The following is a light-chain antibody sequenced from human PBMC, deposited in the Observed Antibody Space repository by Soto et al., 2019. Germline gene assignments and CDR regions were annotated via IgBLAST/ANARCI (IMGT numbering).Light chain of an antibody. J-gene: IGLJ3*02. Sequence: QSVLTQPPSASGTPGQRVTISCSGTSSNIGSKTVNWYQQLPGTAPKLLIYTNSQRPSGVPDRFSGSKSGTSASLAISGLQSEDGADYYCAAWDDSLKGWVFGGGTKLTDL. V-gene: IGLV1-44*01. CDR1: SSNIGSKT. CDR2: TNS. CDR3: AAWDDSLKGWV.